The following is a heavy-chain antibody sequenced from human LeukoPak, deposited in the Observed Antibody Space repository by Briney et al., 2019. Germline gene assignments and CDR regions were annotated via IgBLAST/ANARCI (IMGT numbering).Heavy chain of an antibody. CDR3: ARYDYGDYVGGD. Sequence: PGRSLRLSCAASGFTFSSYAMHWVRQAPGKGLEWVAVISYDGSNKYYADSVKGRFTISRDNSKNTLYLQMNSLRAEDTAVYYCARYDYGDYVGGDWGQGTLVTVSS. J-gene: IGHJ4*02. CDR2: ISYDGSNK. V-gene: IGHV3-30-3*01. CDR1: GFTFSSYA. D-gene: IGHD4-17*01.